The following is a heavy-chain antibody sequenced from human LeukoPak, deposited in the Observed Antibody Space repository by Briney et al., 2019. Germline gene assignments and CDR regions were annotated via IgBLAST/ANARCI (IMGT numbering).Heavy chain of an antibody. J-gene: IGHJ4*02. D-gene: IGHD6-19*01. Sequence: ASVKVSCKASGGTFSSYAISWVRQAPGQGLEWMGGIIAYNGNTNYAQKLQGRVTMTTDTSTSTAYMELRSLRSDDTAVYYCARQWLVLSAFDYWGQGTLVTVSS. CDR1: GGTFSSYA. CDR2: IIAYNGNT. CDR3: ARQWLVLSAFDY. V-gene: IGHV1-18*01.